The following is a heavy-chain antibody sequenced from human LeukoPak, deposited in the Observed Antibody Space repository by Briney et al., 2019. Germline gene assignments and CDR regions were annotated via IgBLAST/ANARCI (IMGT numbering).Heavy chain of an antibody. CDR3: TRARGSYSWDAFDI. D-gene: IGHD1-26*01. Sequence: GGSLRLPCTASGFTFGDYAMSWFRQAPGKGLEWVGFIRSKTYGGTTEYAASVKGRFTTSRDDPKSIAYLQMSSLKTEDTAVYYCTRARGSYSWDAFDIWGQGTMVTVSS. J-gene: IGHJ3*02. V-gene: IGHV3-49*03. CDR2: IRSKTYGGTT. CDR1: GFTFGDYA.